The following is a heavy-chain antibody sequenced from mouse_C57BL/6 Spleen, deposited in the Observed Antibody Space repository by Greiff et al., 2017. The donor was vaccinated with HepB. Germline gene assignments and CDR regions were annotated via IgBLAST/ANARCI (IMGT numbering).Heavy chain of an antibody. Sequence: EVKLMESGGGLVKPGGSLKLSCAASGFTFSDYGMHWVRQALEKGLEWVAYISSGSSNIYYADTVKGRFTISRDNAKTTLFLQMTSLRSEDAAMYYCASLRTGDFDYWGQGTTLTVSS. J-gene: IGHJ2*01. CDR2: ISSGSSNI. D-gene: IGHD4-1*01. CDR1: GFTFSDYG. CDR3: ASLRTGDFDY. V-gene: IGHV5-17*01.